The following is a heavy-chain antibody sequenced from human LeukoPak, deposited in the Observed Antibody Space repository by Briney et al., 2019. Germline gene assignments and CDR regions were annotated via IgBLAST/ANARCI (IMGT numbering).Heavy chain of an antibody. Sequence: ASVKVSCKASGYSFASFGINWVRQAPGQGLEWMGWISAYDGDTNYAQKFQGRVTMTTDTSTSTAYMELRSLRSDDTAVYFCATSSGWSQGPSEYFQHWGQGTLVTVSS. V-gene: IGHV1-18*01. CDR3: ATSSGWSQGPSEYFQH. CDR2: ISAYDGDT. CDR1: GYSFASFG. D-gene: IGHD6-19*01. J-gene: IGHJ1*01.